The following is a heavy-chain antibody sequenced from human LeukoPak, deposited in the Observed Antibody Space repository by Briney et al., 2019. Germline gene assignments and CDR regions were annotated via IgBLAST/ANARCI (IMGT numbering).Heavy chain of an antibody. V-gene: IGHV4-39*07. D-gene: IGHD1-14*01. CDR2: IYYSGST. J-gene: IGHJ5*02. CDR3: ARGRGVPKRNHNTGRWFDP. CDR1: GGSISSSSYY. Sequence: PSETLSLTCTVSGGSISSSSYYWGWIRQPPGKGLEWIGSIYYSGSTYYNPSLKSRVTISVDTSKNQFSLKLSSVTAADTAVYYCARGRGVPKRNHNTGRWFDPWGQGTLVTVSS.